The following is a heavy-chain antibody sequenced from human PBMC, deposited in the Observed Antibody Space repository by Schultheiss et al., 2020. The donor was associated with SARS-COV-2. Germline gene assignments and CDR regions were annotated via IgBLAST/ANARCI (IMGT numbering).Heavy chain of an antibody. V-gene: IGHV4-38-2*01. CDR1: GYSISSGYY. CDR2: INYSGST. CDR3: ARRRGTLFGLVTYYFGY. J-gene: IGHJ4*02. D-gene: IGHD3-3*01. Sequence: SETLSLTCAVSGYSISSGYYWSWIRQPPGKGLEWIGSINYSGSTYYNPPLKSRVTISVDTSKNQFSLKLSSVTAADTAVYYCARRRGTLFGLVTYYFGYWGQGTLVTVSS.